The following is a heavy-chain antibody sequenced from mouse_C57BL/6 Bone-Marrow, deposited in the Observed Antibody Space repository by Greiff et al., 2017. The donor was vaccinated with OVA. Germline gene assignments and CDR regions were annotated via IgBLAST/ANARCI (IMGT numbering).Heavy chain of an antibody. J-gene: IGHJ1*03. V-gene: IGHV2-5*01. CDR2: IWSGGST. CDR1: GFSLTSYG. Sequence: VQLQQSGPGLVQPSQSLSITCTVSGFSLTSYGVHWVRQSPGKGLEWLGVIWSGGSTDYNAAFMSRLSITKDNSKSQVFFKMNSLQADDTAIYYCAKNNCDNYTWDFDVWGTGTTVTVSS. D-gene: IGHD2-1*01. CDR3: AKNNCDNYTWDFDV.